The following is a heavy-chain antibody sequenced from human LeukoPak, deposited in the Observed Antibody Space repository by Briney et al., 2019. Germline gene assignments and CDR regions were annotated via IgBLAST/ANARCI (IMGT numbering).Heavy chain of an antibody. V-gene: IGHV4-59*01. CDR2: IYYSGST. J-gene: IGHJ3*02. CDR1: GGSISSYY. CDR3: ARDSYSSSYNWAFDI. Sequence: KTSETLSLTCTVSGGSISSYYWIWIRQPPGKGLEWIGYIYYSGSTNYNPSLKSRVTISVDTSKNQFSLKLSSVTAADTAVYYCARDSYSSSYNWAFDIWGQGTMVTVSS. D-gene: IGHD6-6*01.